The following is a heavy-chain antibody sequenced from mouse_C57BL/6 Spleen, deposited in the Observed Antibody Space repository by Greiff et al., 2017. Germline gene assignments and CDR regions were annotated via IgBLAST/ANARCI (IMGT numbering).Heavy chain of an antibody. CDR3: ARSDGGYAMDY. V-gene: IGHV1-81*01. D-gene: IGHD1-2*01. Sequence: QVQLKQSGAELARPGASVKLSCKASGYTFTSYGISWVKQRTGQGLEWIGEIYPRSGNTYYNEKFKGKATLTADKSSSTAYMELRSLTSEDSAVYFCARSDGGYAMDYWGQGTSVTVSS. CDR1: GYTFTSYG. CDR2: IYPRSGNT. J-gene: IGHJ4*01.